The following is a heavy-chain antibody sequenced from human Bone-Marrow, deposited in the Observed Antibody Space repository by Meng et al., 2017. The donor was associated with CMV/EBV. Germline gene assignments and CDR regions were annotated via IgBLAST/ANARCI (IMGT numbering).Heavy chain of an antibody. D-gene: IGHD3-3*01. CDR3: ARVGGRTRTIFRVVIILPWEDAFDI. Sequence: SETLSLTCNVSGGSISSSSYYWGWIRQPPGKGLEWIGSIYYSGRTYYNPSLKSRVTISVDTSKNQFSLKLSSVTAADTAVYHCARVGGRTRTIFRVVIILPWEDAFDIWGQGTMVTVSS. CDR2: IYYSGRT. CDR1: GGSISSSSYY. V-gene: IGHV4-39*01. J-gene: IGHJ3*02.